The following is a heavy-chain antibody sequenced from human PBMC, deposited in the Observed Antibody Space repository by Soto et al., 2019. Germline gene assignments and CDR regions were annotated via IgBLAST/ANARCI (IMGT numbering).Heavy chain of an antibody. V-gene: IGHV3-48*01. CDR2: ISSSSSTI. CDR1: GFTFSSYS. Sequence: PGGSLRLSCEASGFTFSSYSMNWVRQAPGKGLEWVSYISSSSSTIYYADSVKGRFTISRDNAKNSLYLQMNSLRAEDTAVYYCARDLNLGSFDYWGQGTLVNVS. J-gene: IGHJ4*02. CDR3: ARDLNLGSFDY.